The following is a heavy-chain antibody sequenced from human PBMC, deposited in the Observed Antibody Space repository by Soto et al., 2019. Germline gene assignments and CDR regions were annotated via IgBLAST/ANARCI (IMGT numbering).Heavy chain of an antibody. CDR3: ARGSCSSGGCSTNVFDI. Sequence: PGGSLRLSCAASGFTLSDHYMDWVRQAPGKGLEWVGRSRNKANSYTTEYAASVKGRFTISRDDSQNSVYLQMNSLQTEDTAVYYCARGSCSSGGCSTNVFDIWGPGTMVIVSS. J-gene: IGHJ3*02. CDR1: GFTLSDHY. V-gene: IGHV3-72*01. CDR2: SRNKANSYTT. D-gene: IGHD2-15*01.